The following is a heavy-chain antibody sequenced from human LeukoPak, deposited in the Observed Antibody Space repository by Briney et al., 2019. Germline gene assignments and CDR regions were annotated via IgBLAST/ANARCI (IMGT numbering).Heavy chain of an antibody. V-gene: IGHV3-23*01. D-gene: IGHD4-17*01. Sequence: GGSLRLSCAASGFTFNNYAMNWVRHAPGKVLEWVSSISGGGETTYYADSAKGRFTISRDNSQNTLYLQMNSLRAEDTAVYYCARDYADYVGYFFFDYWGQGTLVTVSS. CDR3: ARDYADYVGYFFFDY. J-gene: IGHJ4*02. CDR1: GFTFNNYA. CDR2: ISGGGETT.